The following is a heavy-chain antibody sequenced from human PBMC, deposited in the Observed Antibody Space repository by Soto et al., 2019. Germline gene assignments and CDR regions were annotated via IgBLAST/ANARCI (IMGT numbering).Heavy chain of an antibody. J-gene: IGHJ3*02. Sequence: QVQLVESGGGVVQPGRSLRLSCAASGFTFSSYGMHWVRQAPGKGLEWVAVISYDGSNKYYADSVKGRFTISRDNSKNTLYLQMNSLRAEDTAVYYCARKNLVVAAIHDAFDIWGQGTMVTVSS. CDR3: ARKNLVVAAIHDAFDI. D-gene: IGHD2-15*01. CDR1: GFTFSSYG. V-gene: IGHV3-30*03. CDR2: ISYDGSNK.